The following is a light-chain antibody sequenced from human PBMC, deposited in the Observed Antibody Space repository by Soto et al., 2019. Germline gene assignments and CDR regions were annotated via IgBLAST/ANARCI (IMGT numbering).Light chain of an antibody. J-gene: IGKJ4*01. V-gene: IGKV3-20*01. CDR3: QQYDSSLLT. CDR2: GAS. CDR1: QSVSDSY. Sequence: EIVMTQSPGTLSVSTEEGATLSCRASQSVSDSYLAWYQQKPGQAPRLLIYGASSRAPGIPDRFSGRGSGTDFTLTISRLEPEDFAVYYCQQYDSSLLTFGGGTKVDIK.